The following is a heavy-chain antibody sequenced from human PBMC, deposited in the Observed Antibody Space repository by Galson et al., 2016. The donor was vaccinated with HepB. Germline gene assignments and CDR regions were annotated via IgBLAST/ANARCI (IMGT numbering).Heavy chain of an antibody. CDR3: AMKQGAVARRGDSFDY. D-gene: IGHD6-19*01. CDR1: GFTFSAFA. V-gene: IGHV3-23*01. J-gene: IGHJ4*02. CDR2: IGVSDYDP. Sequence: SLRLSCAASGFTFSAFALNWVRQVPGKGLEWVARIGVSDYDPRSRDSVRGRFTISRDNSKNTLYLQINSLRTEDTALYYCAMKQGAVARRGDSFDYWGQGTMVTVSS.